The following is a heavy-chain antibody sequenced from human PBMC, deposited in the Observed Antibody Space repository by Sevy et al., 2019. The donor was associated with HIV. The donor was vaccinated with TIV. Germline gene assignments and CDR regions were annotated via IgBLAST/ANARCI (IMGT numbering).Heavy chain of an antibody. Sequence: VGSLRLSCAASGFTFSSYAMSWVRQAPGKGLEWASAISGSGGSTYYADSVKGRFTISRDNSKNTLYLQMNSLRAEDTAVYYCAADSSGFQRAWYYYYYMDVWGKGTTVTVSS. D-gene: IGHD3-22*01. V-gene: IGHV3-23*01. CDR2: ISGSGGST. J-gene: IGHJ6*03. CDR1: GFTFSSYA. CDR3: AADSSGFQRAWYYYYYMDV.